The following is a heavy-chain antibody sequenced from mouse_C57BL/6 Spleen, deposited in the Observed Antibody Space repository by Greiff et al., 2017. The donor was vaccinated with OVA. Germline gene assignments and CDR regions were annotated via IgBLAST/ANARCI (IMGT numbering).Heavy chain of an antibody. J-gene: IGHJ2*01. CDR2: IDPEDGDT. CDR3: TTSGSSPYYFDY. D-gene: IGHD1-1*01. V-gene: IGHV14-1*01. Sequence: EVQLQQSGAELVRPGASVKLSCTASGFNIKDYYMHWVKQRPEQGLEWIGRIDPEDGDTEYAPKFQGKATMNADTSSNTAYLQLSSLTSEDTAVYYCTTSGSSPYYFDYWGQGTTLTVSS. CDR1: GFNIKDYY.